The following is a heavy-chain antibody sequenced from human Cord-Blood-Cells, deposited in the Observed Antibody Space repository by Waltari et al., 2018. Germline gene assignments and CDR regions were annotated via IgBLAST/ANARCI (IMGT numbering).Heavy chain of an antibody. V-gene: IGHV1-69*01. D-gene: IGHD3-3*01. J-gene: IGHJ6*03. Sequence: QGLEWMGGIIPIFGTANYAQKFQGRVTITADESTSTAYMELSSLRSEDTAVYYCASMEYYYYYMDVWGKGTTVTVSS. CDR2: IIPIFGTA. CDR3: ASMEYYYYYMDV.